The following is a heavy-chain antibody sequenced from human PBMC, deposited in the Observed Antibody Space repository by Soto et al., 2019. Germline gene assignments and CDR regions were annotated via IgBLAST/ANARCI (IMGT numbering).Heavy chain of an antibody. D-gene: IGHD3-10*01. CDR2: IYSGGDT. CDR1: GFAVRHNY. J-gene: IGHJ6*04. V-gene: IGHV3-53*04. Sequence: EVQLVESRGGLVQPGGSLRLSCTASGFAVRHNYMTWVRQAPGKGLEWVSLIYSGGDTAYADSVKGRFTISRHTSQNTLYLQMNSLRAEDTAVYYCARKTDSIPSGGDVWGKGTAVTVSS. CDR3: ARKTDSIPSGGDV.